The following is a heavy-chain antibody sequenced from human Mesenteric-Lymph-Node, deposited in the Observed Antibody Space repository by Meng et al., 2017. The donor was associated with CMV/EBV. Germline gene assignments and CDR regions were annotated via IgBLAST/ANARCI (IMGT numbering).Heavy chain of an antibody. CDR1: GYSFTTYW. D-gene: IGHD1-26*01. CDR3: ARPSSTKGLDY. J-gene: IGHJ4*02. V-gene: IGHV5-51*01. Sequence: GGSLRLSCQGSGYSFTTYWIGWVRQMPGKGLEWMGTIYPGDSDITYSPSFQGQVTISADKSISTAYLQWSSLKASDTAMYYCARPSSTKGLDYWGQGTLVTVS. CDR2: IYPGDSDI.